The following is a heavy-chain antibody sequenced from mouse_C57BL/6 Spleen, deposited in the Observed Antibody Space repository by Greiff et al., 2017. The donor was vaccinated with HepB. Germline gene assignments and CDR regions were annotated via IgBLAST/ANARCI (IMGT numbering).Heavy chain of an antibody. CDR1: GYAFSSYW. J-gene: IGHJ1*03. CDR3: ARAGGKRYLLFFDV. Sequence: QVQLQQSGAELVKPGASVKISCKASGYAFSSYWMNWVKQRPGKGLEWIGQIYPGDGDTKYNGKFKGKATLTADKSSSTAYMQLSSLTSEDSAVYFCARAGGKRYLLFFDVWGTGTTVTVSS. CDR2: IYPGDGDT. V-gene: IGHV1-80*01. D-gene: IGHD2-14*01.